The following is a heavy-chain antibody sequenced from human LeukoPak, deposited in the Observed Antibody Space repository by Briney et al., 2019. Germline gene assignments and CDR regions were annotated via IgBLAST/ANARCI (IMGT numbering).Heavy chain of an antibody. J-gene: IGHJ4*02. CDR1: GYTFTGYY. V-gene: IGHV1-2*02. Sequence: ASVKVSCKASGYTFTGYYMHWVRQAPGQGLEWMGWINPNSGGTNYAQKFQGRVTMTRDTSISTAYMELSRLRSDDTAVYYCARQVRDVLRYFDWLPIDYWGQGTLVTVSS. D-gene: IGHD3-9*01. CDR3: ARQVRDVLRYFDWLPIDY. CDR2: INPNSGGT.